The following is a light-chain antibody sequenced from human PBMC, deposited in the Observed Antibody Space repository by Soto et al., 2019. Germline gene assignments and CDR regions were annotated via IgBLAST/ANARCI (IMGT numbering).Light chain of an antibody. CDR2: DVN. Sequence: QSVLTQPASVSGPPGQSISISCTGTGNDVGGYTFVSWYQQHPDKVPKLVIFDVNRRPSGVSDRFSGSKSVNAASLTISGLQAEDEADYYCCSYTATTTYVFGTGTKVTVL. V-gene: IGLV2-14*03. CDR3: CSYTATTTYV. J-gene: IGLJ1*01. CDR1: GNDVGGYTF.